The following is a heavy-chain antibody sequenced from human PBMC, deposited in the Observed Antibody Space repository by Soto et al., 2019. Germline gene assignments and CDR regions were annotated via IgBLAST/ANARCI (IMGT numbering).Heavy chain of an antibody. J-gene: IGHJ5*01. CDR1: GDSISTVDYF. D-gene: IGHD2-15*01. CDR3: ARGRYCLTGRCFPNWFDS. Sequence: KPSETLSLPCSVSGDSISTVDYFWAWIRQPPGQALEYIGYIYKSTTTYYNPSFESRVAISLDTSKSQFSLNVTSVTAADTAVYFCARGRYCLTGRCFPNWFDSWGQGTLVTVSS. CDR2: IYKSTTT. V-gene: IGHV4-30-4*02.